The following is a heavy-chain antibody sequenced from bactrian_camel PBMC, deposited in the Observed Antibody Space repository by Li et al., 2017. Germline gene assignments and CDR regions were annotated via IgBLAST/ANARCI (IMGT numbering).Heavy chain of an antibody. J-gene: IGHJ4*01. D-gene: IGHD1*01. Sequence: HVQLVESGGGSVQAGGSLTLSCVASGKSTATYAMGWFRQVPGKQREGVAYIYTGGGNTYYTDSVKGRFTISRDNTENTVYLQMNSLKTEDTGLYRCKRGWKCIGAECDDDLGQGTQVTVS. CDR3: KRGWKCIGAECDDD. CDR2: IYTGGGNT. V-gene: IGHV3S54*01. CDR1: GKSTATYA.